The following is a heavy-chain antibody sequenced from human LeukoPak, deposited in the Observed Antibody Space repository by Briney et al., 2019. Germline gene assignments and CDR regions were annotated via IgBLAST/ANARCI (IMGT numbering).Heavy chain of an antibody. Sequence: SETLSLTCTVSGGSISSYYWSWIRQPPGKGLEWIGYIYYSGSTNYNPSLKSRVTISVDTSKNQFSLKLSSVTAADTAVYYCARTHSVGSGWIKYYFDYWGQGTLVTVSS. D-gene: IGHD6-19*01. CDR2: IYYSGST. CDR1: GGSISSYY. J-gene: IGHJ4*02. CDR3: ARTHSVGSGWIKYYFDY. V-gene: IGHV4-59*01.